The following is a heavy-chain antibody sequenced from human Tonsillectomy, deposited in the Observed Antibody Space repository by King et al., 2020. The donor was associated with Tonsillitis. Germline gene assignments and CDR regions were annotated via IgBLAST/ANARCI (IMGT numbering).Heavy chain of an antibody. J-gene: IGHJ4*02. CDR1: GFTFSNYA. D-gene: IGHD6-19*01. V-gene: IGHV3-30*18. Sequence: VPLVESGGGVVQPGRSLRLSCAASGFTFSNYAMHWVRQAPGKGLEWVAVISYDGSDKFYGDSVKGRFTISRDNSKNTLYLQMNSLRAEDTAVYYCAKDLGDVAVAGDFDYWGQGTLVTVSS. CDR2: ISYDGSDK. CDR3: AKDLGDVAVAGDFDY.